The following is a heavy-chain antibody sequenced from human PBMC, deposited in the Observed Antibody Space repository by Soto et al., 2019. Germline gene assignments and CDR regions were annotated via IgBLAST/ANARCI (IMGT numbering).Heavy chain of an antibody. CDR3: ARAAVTVITMGDAFDI. J-gene: IGHJ3*02. D-gene: IGHD3-10*01. V-gene: IGHV4-4*02. CDR2: IYHSGST. Sequence: QVQLQESGPGLVKPSGTLSLTCAVSGGSISSSNWWSWVRQPPGKGLEWIGEIYHSGSTNYNPSLTSRVTISVDKSKNQFSLKLSSVTAADTAVYYCARAAVTVITMGDAFDIWGQGTMVTVSS. CDR1: GGSISSSNW.